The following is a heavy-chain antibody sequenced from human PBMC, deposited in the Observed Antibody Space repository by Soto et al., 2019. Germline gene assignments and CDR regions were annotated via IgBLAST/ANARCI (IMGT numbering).Heavy chain of an antibody. Sequence: GSLRLSCAASGFAFYNAYMHWVRQAPGKGLEWVGRIKSKTDGGTTDYAAPVKGRFTISRDDSKNTLYLQMNSLKTEDTAVYYCTTRYDFWSGPIDVWGQGTTVTVSS. CDR3: TTRYDFWSGPIDV. D-gene: IGHD3-3*01. J-gene: IGHJ6*02. V-gene: IGHV3-15*07. CDR1: GFAFYNAY. CDR2: IKSKTDGGTT.